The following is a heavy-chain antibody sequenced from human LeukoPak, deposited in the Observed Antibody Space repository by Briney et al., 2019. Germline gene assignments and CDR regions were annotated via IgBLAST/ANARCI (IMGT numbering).Heavy chain of an antibody. CDR2: IYHSGST. CDR3: ARGVGRLSLAPYYGSGSPLVGYYYYGMDV. CDR1: GGSISSGGYS. V-gene: IGHV4-30-2*01. D-gene: IGHD3-10*01. Sequence: PSETLSLTCAVSGGSISSGGYSWSWIRQPPGKGLEWIGYIYHSGSTNYNPSLKSRVTISVDTSKNQFSLKLSSVTAADTAVYYCARGVGRLSLAPYYGSGSPLVGYYYYGMDVWGKGTTVTVSS. J-gene: IGHJ6*04.